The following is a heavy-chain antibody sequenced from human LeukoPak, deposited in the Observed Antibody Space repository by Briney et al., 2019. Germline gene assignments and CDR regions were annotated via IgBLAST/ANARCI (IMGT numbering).Heavy chain of an antibody. J-gene: IGHJ6*02. D-gene: IGHD2-2*01. Sequence: AGGSLRLSCAASGFTFSSYAMSWVRQAPGKGLEWVSAISGSGGSTYYADSVKGRFTISRDNSKNTLYLQMNSLRAEDTAVYYCAKTGYCSSTSCYYYYYYGMDVWGQGTTVTVSS. CDR3: AKTGYCSSTSCYYYYYYGMDV. CDR1: GFTFSSYA. CDR2: ISGSGGST. V-gene: IGHV3-23*01.